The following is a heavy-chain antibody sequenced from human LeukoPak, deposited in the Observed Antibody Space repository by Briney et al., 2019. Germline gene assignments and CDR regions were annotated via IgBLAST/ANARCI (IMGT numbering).Heavy chain of an antibody. V-gene: IGHV3-13*01. CDR1: GFTLSSFD. Sequence: GGSLRLSCAASGFTLSSFDMHWVPQPTGQGLEWVSTIGTASDTYYPGSVEGRFTLSRDNAKNSLYLQMNSLTAADTAVYYCARGPPRGKYYFMDVWGKGTTVTVSS. J-gene: IGHJ6*04. CDR3: ARGPPRGKYYFMDV. CDR2: IGTASDT. D-gene: IGHD1-1*01.